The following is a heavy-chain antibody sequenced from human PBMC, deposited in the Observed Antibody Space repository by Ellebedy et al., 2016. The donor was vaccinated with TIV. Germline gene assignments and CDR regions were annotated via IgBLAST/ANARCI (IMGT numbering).Heavy chain of an antibody. Sequence: GGSLRLXXTASGFTFSPYTMNWVRQAPGKGLEWVSSISTSGAYIYYADSVQGRFTISRDNFKNTLSLQMNSLRAEDTAVYFCVKGIEWLAFDYWGQGALVTVSS. CDR3: VKGIEWLAFDY. D-gene: IGHD6-19*01. CDR2: ISTSGAYI. J-gene: IGHJ4*02. V-gene: IGHV3-21*04. CDR1: GFTFSPYT.